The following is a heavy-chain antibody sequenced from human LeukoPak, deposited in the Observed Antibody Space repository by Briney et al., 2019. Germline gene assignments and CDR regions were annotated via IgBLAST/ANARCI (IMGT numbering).Heavy chain of an antibody. J-gene: IGHJ4*02. D-gene: IGHD2-15*01. CDR1: GGSISRSHW. Sequence: SGTLSLTCDVSGGSISRSHWWSWVRQPPGNGLEWIGEIYHSGRTNYNPSLKSRVTISVDTSKNQFSLKLSSVTAADTAVYYCARQYCSGGSCYIDYWGQGTLVTVSS. V-gene: IGHV4-4*02. CDR3: ARQYCSGGSCYIDY. CDR2: IYHSGRT.